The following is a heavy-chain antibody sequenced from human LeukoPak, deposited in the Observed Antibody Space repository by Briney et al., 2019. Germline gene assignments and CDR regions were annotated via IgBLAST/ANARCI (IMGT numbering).Heavy chain of an antibody. CDR3: ARDYYYGFYY. Sequence: GGSLRLSCAASGFTFSSYTMNWVRQAPGRGLEWVSSITSGGTYIYYADSVKGRFTISRDNAKNSLYLQMSSLRDEDTAMYYCARDYYYGFYYWGQGTLVTVSS. D-gene: IGHD3-10*01. V-gene: IGHV3-21*01. CDR1: GFTFSSYT. J-gene: IGHJ4*02. CDR2: ITSGGTYI.